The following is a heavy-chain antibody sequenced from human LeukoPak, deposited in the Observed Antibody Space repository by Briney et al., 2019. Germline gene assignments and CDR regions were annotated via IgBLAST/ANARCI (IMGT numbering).Heavy chain of an antibody. CDR2: ISYDGSNK. D-gene: IGHD5-12*01. CDR1: GFTFSSYG. J-gene: IGHJ4*02. V-gene: IGHV3-30*18. Sequence: GALRLSCAASGFTFSSYGMHWVRQAPGKGLEWVAVISYDGSNKYYADSVKGRFTISRDNSKNTLYLQMNSLRAEDTAVYYCAKSKWLRRDYFDYWGQGTLVTVSS. CDR3: AKSKWLRRDYFDY.